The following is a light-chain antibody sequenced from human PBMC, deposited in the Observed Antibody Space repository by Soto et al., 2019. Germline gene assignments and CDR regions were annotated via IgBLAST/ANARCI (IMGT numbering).Light chain of an antibody. CDR1: QSVNTY. CDR3: QQRSNWPLT. V-gene: IGKV3-11*01. J-gene: IGKJ4*01. CDR2: DAS. Sequence: EIVLTQSPATLSLSPGERATLSCRASQSVNTYLAWYQQRPGQAPRLLMYDASNRATGIPARFSGRGSGTDSTLTIDSLEPEDLAVYYHQQRSNWPLTFGGGTKVEIK.